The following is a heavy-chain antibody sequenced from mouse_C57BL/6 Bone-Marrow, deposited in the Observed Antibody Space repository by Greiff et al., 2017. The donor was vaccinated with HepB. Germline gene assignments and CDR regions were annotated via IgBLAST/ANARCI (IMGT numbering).Heavy chain of an antibody. CDR3: APYYYGSSYGYYFDY. CDR1: GFNIKDYY. D-gene: IGHD1-1*01. J-gene: IGHJ2*01. CDR2: IDPEDGET. V-gene: IGHV14-2*01. Sequence: EVKLMESGAELVKPGASVKLSCTASGFNIKDYYMHWVKQRTEQGLEWIGRIDPEDGETKYAPKFQGKATITADTSSNTAYLQLSSLTSEDTAVYYCAPYYYGSSYGYYFDYWGQGTTLTVSS.